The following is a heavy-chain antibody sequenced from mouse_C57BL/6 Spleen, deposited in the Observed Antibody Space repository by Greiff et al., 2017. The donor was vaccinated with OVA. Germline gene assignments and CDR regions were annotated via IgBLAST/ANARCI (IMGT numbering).Heavy chain of an antibody. Sequence: EVKLVESGGGLVKPGGSLKLSCAASGFTFSSYAMSWVRQTPEKRLEWVATISDGGSYTYYPDNVKGRFTISRDNAKHNLYLQMSHLKSEDTAMYYCARAWDYDVGYYAMDYWGQGTSVTVSS. J-gene: IGHJ4*01. CDR2: ISDGGSYT. CDR1: GFTFSSYA. D-gene: IGHD2-4*01. CDR3: ARAWDYDVGYYAMDY. V-gene: IGHV5-4*03.